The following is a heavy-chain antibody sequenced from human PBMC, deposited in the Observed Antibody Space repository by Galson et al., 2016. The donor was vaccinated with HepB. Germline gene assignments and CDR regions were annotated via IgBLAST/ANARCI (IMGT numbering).Heavy chain of an antibody. CDR2: ISSSSSYI. CDR1: GFTFSDYS. J-gene: IGHJ6*03. V-gene: IGHV3-21*01. Sequence: SLRLSCAASGFTFSDYSMNWVRQAPGEGLEWVSSISSSSSYIYYADSVKGRFTISRDNAKNSLYLQMNSLRAEDTAVYYCAREANIVLMVYATNYHYYYMDVWGKGTTVTVSS. D-gene: IGHD2-8*01. CDR3: AREANIVLMVYATNYHYYYMDV.